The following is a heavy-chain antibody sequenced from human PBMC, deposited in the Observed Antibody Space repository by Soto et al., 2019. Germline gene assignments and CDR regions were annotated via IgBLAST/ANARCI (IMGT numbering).Heavy chain of an antibody. V-gene: IGHV3-53*01. J-gene: IGHJ6*02. D-gene: IGHD2-2*01. CDR2: IYSGGST. Sequence: HPGGSLRLSCAASGFTVSSNYMSWVRQAPGKGLEWVSVIYSGGSTYYADSVKGRFTISRDNSKNTLYLQMNSLRAEDTAVYYCARMDLVVVPAATYYYGMDVWGQGTTVTVSS. CDR1: GFTVSSNY. CDR3: ARMDLVVVPAATYYYGMDV.